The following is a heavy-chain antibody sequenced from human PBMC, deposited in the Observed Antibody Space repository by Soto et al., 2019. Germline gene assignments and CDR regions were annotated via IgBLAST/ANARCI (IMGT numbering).Heavy chain of an antibody. D-gene: IGHD3-10*01. Sequence: EVQLVESGGGLIQPGGSLRLSCAVSGLTVSTNFMSWVRQAPGKGLEWVSVIFIGDGTYYADSVKGRFTISRDISKNTVFLQMNSLRAEDTAVYYCARVPPRGDYWGQGTLVTVSS. V-gene: IGHV3-53*01. J-gene: IGHJ4*02. CDR3: ARVPPRGDY. CDR2: IFIGDGT. CDR1: GLTVSTNF.